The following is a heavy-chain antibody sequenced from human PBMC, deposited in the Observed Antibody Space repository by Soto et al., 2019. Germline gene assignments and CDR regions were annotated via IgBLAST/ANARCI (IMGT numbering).Heavy chain of an antibody. D-gene: IGHD6-19*01. CDR1: GFTFSNHG. Sequence: QVQLVESGGGVVQSGRSLRLSCAASGFTFSNHGMHWVRQPPGKGLEWLAVISYDGSNEYYADSVKGRFTISRDNSNKTGYLQMNSLRAEDTAVYYCAKDRWLVSVSYYDMDVWGQGTTVTVSS. CDR3: AKDRWLVSVSYYDMDV. J-gene: IGHJ6*02. V-gene: IGHV3-30*18. CDR2: ISYDGSNE.